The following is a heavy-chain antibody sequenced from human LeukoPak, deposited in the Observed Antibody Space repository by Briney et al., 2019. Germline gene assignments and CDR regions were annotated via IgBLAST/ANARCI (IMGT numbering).Heavy chain of an antibody. V-gene: IGHV4-59*01. Sequence: SETLSLTCTVSGGSISSYSWSWIRRPPGKGLEWIGYIYYSGSTNYNPSLKSRVTISVDTSKNQFSLKLTSVTAADTAVYYCARADYGSSPDYWGQGTLVTVSS. J-gene: IGHJ4*02. CDR2: IYYSGST. D-gene: IGHD3-10*01. CDR3: ARADYGSSPDY. CDR1: GGSISSYS.